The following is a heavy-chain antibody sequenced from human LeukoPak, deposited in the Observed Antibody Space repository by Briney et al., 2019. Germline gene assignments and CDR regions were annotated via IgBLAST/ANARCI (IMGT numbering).Heavy chain of an antibody. V-gene: IGHV4-59*12. CDR1: GGSISSYY. J-gene: IGHJ4*02. CDR2: IYYSGST. CDR3: ARDRLVGATRSFDY. Sequence: SETLSLTCTVSGGSISSYYWSWIRQPPGKGLEWIGYIYYSGSTNYNPSLKSRVTISVDKSKNQFSLKLSSVTAADTAVYYCARDRLVGATRSFDYWGQGTLVTVSS. D-gene: IGHD1-26*01.